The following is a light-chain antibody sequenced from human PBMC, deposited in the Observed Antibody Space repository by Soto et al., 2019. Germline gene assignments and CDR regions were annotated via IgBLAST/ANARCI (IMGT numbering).Light chain of an antibody. CDR2: GDN. V-gene: IGLV1-40*01. CDR1: SSNIGAEYD. Sequence: QSVLTHPPSVSRAPGQRVAISCTGSSSNIGAEYDVHWYQQLPGTAPKRLIYGDNNRPSGVPDRFSGSKSGTSASLAITGLQPEDEADYYCQSYDSSLTTFVFGTGTKVTVL. J-gene: IGLJ1*01. CDR3: QSYDSSLTTFV.